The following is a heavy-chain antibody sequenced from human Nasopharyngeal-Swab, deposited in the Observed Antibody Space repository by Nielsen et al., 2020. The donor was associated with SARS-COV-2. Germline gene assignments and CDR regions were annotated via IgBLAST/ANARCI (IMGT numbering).Heavy chain of an antibody. J-gene: IGHJ5*02. CDR3: ARVWQDFYNWFDP. V-gene: IGHV4-39*07. CDR2: IYYSGST. D-gene: IGHD2/OR15-2a*01. Sequence: PGKGLEWIGSIYYSGSTYYNPSLKSRVTISVDTSKNQFSLKLSSVTAADTAVYYCARVWQDFYNWFDPWGQGTLVTVSS.